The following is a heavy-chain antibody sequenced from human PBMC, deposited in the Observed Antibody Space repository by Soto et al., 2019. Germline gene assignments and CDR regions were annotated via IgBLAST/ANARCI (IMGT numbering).Heavy chain of an antibody. CDR3: ARMRRDSSGSWAATRMDV. CDR2: IIPIFGTA. V-gene: IGHV1-69*01. Sequence: QVQLVQSGAEVKKPGSSVKVSCKASGCTFSSYAISWVRQAPGQGLEWMGGIIPIFGTANYAQKFQGRVTITADESTSTAYMELSSLRSEDTAVYYWARMRRDSSGSWAATRMDVWGQGTTVTVSS. CDR1: GCTFSSYA. J-gene: IGHJ6*02. D-gene: IGHD3-22*01.